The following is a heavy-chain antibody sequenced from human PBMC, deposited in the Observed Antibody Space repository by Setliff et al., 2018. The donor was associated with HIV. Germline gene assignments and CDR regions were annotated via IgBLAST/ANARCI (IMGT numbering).Heavy chain of an antibody. D-gene: IGHD1-26*01. Sequence: SETLSLTCTVSGGPITTSTYYWGWIRQPPGKGLEWIGNIYQSGATFYNASLRSRVTMSVDTSKNQFSLKLNFVTAADTAVYYCEAATVGQTGYYGIGVWGQGTAVTVSS. CDR1: GGPITTSTYY. CDR3: EAATVGQTGYYGIGV. V-gene: IGHV4-39*07. CDR2: IYQSGAT. J-gene: IGHJ6*02.